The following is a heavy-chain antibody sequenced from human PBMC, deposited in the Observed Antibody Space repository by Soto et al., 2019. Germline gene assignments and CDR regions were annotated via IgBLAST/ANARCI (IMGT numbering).Heavy chain of an antibody. V-gene: IGHV1-58*01. J-gene: IGHJ4*02. D-gene: IGHD3-22*01. CDR1: GFTFTSSA. Sequence: GASVKVSCKASGFTFTSSAVQWVRQARGQRLEWIGWIVVGSGNTNYAQKFQERVTITRGMSTSTAYMELSSLRSEDTAVYYCAAANYYDSSGYAFDYWGQGTLVTVS. CDR2: IVVGSGNT. CDR3: AAANYYDSSGYAFDY.